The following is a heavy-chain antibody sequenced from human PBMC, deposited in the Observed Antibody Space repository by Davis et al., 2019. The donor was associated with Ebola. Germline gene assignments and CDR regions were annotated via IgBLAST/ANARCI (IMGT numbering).Heavy chain of an antibody. CDR3: ARRITAAMYYFDY. V-gene: IGHV5-51*01. CDR1: GSSFTSYW. J-gene: IGHJ4*02. D-gene: IGHD6-13*01. Sequence: GGSLRLSCQGSGSSFTSYWIGWVRQMPGQGLEWMGIIYPGDSDTRYSPSFQGQVTISADKSISTAYLQWSSLKASDTAMYYCARRITAAMYYFDYWGQGTLVTVSS. CDR2: IYPGDSDT.